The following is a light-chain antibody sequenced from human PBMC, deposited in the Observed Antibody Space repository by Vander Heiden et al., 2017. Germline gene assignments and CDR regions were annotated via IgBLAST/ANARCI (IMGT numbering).Light chain of an antibody. J-gene: IGKJ2*01. CDR1: QSISSW. CDR3: QQYNSYPYT. V-gene: IGKV1-5*03. CDR2: KAS. Sequence: DIQMNQSPSTLAASVGDRVTITCRASQSISSWLAWYQQKPWKAPKLLIYKASSLESGVPSRFSGSGSGTEFTLTISSLQPDDFETYYCQQYNSYPYTFGQGTKLEIK.